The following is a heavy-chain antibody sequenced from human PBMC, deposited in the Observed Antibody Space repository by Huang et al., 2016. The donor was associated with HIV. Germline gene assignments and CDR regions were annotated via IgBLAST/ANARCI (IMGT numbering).Heavy chain of an antibody. CDR3: ARWEAAADNNWFDP. J-gene: IGHJ5*02. V-gene: IGHV1-69*01. CDR1: GGTFSSCG. CDR2: TIPIFGTP. D-gene: IGHD6-13*01. Sequence: QVQLVQSGAEVKKPGSSVKVSCRASGGTFSSCGISWVRQAPGQGLEWMGVTIPIFGTPNYAQKFQGRVTITADESTSTAYMELSSLRSEDTAVYYCARWEAAADNNWFDPWGQGTLVTVSS.